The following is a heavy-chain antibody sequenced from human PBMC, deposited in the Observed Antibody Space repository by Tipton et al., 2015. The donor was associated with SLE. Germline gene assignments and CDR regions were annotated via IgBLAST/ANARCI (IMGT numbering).Heavy chain of an antibody. D-gene: IGHD6-19*01. V-gene: IGHV4-4*02. CDR2: INHSGST. Sequence: TLSLTCAVSGGSISSSNWWSWVRQPPGKGLEWIGEINHSGSTNYNPSLKSRVTISVDTSKNQFSLKLSSVTAADTAVYYCASGIAVAGMGDYWGQGTLVTVSS. CDR1: GGSISSSNW. J-gene: IGHJ4*02. CDR3: ASGIAVAGMGDY.